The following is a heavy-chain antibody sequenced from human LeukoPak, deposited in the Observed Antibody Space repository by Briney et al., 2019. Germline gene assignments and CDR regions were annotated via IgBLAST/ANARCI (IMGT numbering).Heavy chain of an antibody. Sequence: SGPTLVNPTQTLTLTCTFSGFSLSTSGVGVGWIRQPPGKALESLALIYWNNDNRYSPSLKTRLTITKDTSKNQVVLTMTEMDPVDTATYYCAHYGDYRFLYYFDYWGQGTMVTVSS. CDR2: IYWNNDN. CDR3: AHYGDYRFLYYFDY. J-gene: IGHJ4*02. D-gene: IGHD4-17*01. V-gene: IGHV2-5*01. CDR1: GFSLSTSGVG.